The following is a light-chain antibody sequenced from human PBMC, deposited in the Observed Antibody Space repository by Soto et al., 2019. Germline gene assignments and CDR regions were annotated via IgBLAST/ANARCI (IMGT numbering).Light chain of an antibody. V-gene: IGKV1-9*01. CDR3: QHRHSYPVT. Sequence: DIQLTQSPSFLSASVGDRVTITCRASQDINSYLAWYQQKAGKAPKLLIHTASTLQRGVPSRFSGSGSGTEFTLTISSLQPEDVATYYCQHRHSYPVTFGGGTKVEIK. CDR1: QDINSY. J-gene: IGKJ4*01. CDR2: TAS.